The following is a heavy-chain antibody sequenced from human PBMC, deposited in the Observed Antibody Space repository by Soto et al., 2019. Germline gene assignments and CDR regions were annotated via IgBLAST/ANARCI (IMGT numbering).Heavy chain of an antibody. CDR2: ISAYNDNT. J-gene: IGHJ6*02. Sequence: ASVKVSCKASGGTFSSYAISWVRQAPGQGLEWMGWISAYNDNTLYAQMFKGRVSMTPDTSTSTAYMELGSLRSHDTAAYYCATDPYCGSAPGCSALDAWGQGTTVTVSS. CDR1: GGTFSSYA. V-gene: IGHV1-18*01. CDR3: ATDPYCGSAPGCSALDA. D-gene: IGHD2-21*01.